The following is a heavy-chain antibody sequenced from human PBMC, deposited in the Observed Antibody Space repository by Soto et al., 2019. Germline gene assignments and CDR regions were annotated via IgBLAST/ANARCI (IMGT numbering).Heavy chain of an antibody. J-gene: IGHJ6*02. CDR3: ARNRDPSSKTHGMDV. Sequence: GGSLRLSCTPSGLSFSTHSMNWVRQAPGKGLEWVSSISSSSYYIYYADSVKGRFTISRDNAKNTLFLQMNSLRADDTAVYYCARNRDPSSKTHGMDVWGQGTTVTVSS. CDR1: GLSFSTHS. V-gene: IGHV3-21*06. CDR2: ISSSSYYI.